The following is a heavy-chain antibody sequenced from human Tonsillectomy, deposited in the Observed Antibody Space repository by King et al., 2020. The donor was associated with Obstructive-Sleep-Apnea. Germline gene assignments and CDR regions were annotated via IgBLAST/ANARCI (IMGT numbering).Heavy chain of an antibody. CDR1: GGSFSGYY. Sequence: VQLQQWGAGLLKPSETLSLTCAVYGGSFSGYYWSWIRQPPGKGLEWIGEINHSGSTNYNPALKSRVTISVDTSKNQFSLKLSSVTAADTAVYYCARERDSSGYWGQGTLVTVSS. V-gene: IGHV4-34*01. CDR3: ARERDSSGY. CDR2: INHSGST. D-gene: IGHD6-19*01. J-gene: IGHJ4*02.